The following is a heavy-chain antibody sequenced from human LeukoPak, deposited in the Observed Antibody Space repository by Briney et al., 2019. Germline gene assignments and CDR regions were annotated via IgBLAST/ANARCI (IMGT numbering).Heavy chain of an antibody. Sequence: ASVKVSCKASGYTFTGYYMHWVRLAPGQGLEWMGWINPNSGGTNYAQKFQGWVTMTRDTSISTAYMELSRLRSDDTAVYYCARDSYCSGGSCYSGGFAYWGQGTLVTVSS. D-gene: IGHD2-15*01. V-gene: IGHV1-2*04. CDR1: GYTFTGYY. CDR2: INPNSGGT. J-gene: IGHJ4*02. CDR3: ARDSYCSGGSCYSGGFAY.